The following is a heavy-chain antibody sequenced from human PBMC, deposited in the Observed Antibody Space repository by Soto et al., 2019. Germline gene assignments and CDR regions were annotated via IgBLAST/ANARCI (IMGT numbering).Heavy chain of an antibody. D-gene: IGHD2-15*01. CDR1: GFTFSSYG. V-gene: IGHV3-30*18. Sequence: GGSLRLSCAASGFTFSSYGMHWVRQAPGKGLEWVAVISYDGSNKYYADSVKGRFTISRDNSKNTLYLQMNSLRAEDTAVYYCAKDSHCSGGSCSLLGSYYYGMDVWGQGTTVTVSS. CDR3: AKDSHCSGGSCSLLGSYYYGMDV. J-gene: IGHJ6*02. CDR2: ISYDGSNK.